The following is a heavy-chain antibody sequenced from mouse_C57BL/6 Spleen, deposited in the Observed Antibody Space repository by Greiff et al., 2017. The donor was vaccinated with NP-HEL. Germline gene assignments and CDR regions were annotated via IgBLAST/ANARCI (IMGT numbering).Heavy chain of an antibody. CDR2: INPYNGGT. CDR3: ASSFTTVVFDY. V-gene: IGHV1-19*01. CDR1: GYTFTDYY. J-gene: IGHJ2*01. Sequence: VQLQQSGPVLVKPGASVKMSCKASGYTFTDYYMNWVKQSHGKSLEWIGVINPYNGGTSYNQKFKGKATLTVDKSSSAAYMELNSLTSEDSAVYYCASSFTTVVFDYWGQGTTLTVSS. D-gene: IGHD1-1*01.